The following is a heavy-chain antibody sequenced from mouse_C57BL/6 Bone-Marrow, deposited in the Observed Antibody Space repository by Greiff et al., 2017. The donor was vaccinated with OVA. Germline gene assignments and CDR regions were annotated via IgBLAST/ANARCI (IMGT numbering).Heavy chain of an antibody. CDR2: IYPETGGS. CDR1: GYTFTDYE. Sequence: QVQLKQSGAELVRPGASVTLSCKASGYTFTDYEMHWVKQTPVHGLEWIGAIYPETGGSAYNQKFKGKAILTADKSSSTAYMELRSLTSEDSAVYYCTREGAIGYAMDDWGQGTSVTVSS. CDR3: TREGAIGYAMDD. J-gene: IGHJ4*01. V-gene: IGHV1-15*01.